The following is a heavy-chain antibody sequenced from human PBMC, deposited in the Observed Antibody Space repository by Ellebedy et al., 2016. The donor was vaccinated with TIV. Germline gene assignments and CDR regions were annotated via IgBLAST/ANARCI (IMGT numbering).Heavy chain of an antibody. CDR3: ASRSYTFHAFDI. Sequence: SVKVSXXASGGTFSSYAISWVRQAPGQGLEWMGGIIPIFGTANYAQKFQGRVTITADKSTSTAYMELRSLRSDDTAVYYCASRSYTFHAFDIWGQGTMVIVSS. J-gene: IGHJ3*02. D-gene: IGHD2/OR15-2a*01. CDR1: GGTFSSYA. V-gene: IGHV1-69*06. CDR2: IIPIFGTA.